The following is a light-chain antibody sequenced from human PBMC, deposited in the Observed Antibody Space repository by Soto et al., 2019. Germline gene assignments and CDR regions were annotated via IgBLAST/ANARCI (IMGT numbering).Light chain of an antibody. CDR3: QQYTSYPWT. Sequence: DIQMTQSPSSLSASVGDRVTITCQASQDIKNYLNWYQQKSGKAPKPLIYDASDLETGVPSRFSGAGSGTEFTLTISHLQPDDFATYYCQQYTSYPWTFGQGTKVDIK. CDR1: QDIKNY. CDR2: DAS. J-gene: IGKJ1*01. V-gene: IGKV1-33*01.